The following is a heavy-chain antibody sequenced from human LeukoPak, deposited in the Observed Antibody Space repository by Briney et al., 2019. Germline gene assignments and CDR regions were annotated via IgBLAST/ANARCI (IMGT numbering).Heavy chain of an antibody. CDR3: ARDSSPLIAVAGTIAVPGDY. CDR2: INPNSGGT. CDR1: GYTFTGYY. Sequence: ASVKVSCKASGYTFTGYYMHWVRQAPGQGLEWMGWINPNSGGTNYAQKFQGRVTMTRDTSISTAYMELSRLRSDDTAVYYCARDSSPLIAVAGTIAVPGDYWGQGTLVTVSS. D-gene: IGHD6-19*01. J-gene: IGHJ4*02. V-gene: IGHV1-2*02.